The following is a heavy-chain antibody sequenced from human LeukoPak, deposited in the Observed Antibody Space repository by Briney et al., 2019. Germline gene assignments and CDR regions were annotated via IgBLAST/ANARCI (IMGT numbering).Heavy chain of an antibody. CDR1: GGSISSYY. Sequence: SETLSLTCTVSGGSISSYYWSWIRQPPGKGLEWIGYIYYSGSTNYNPSLKSRVTISVDTSKNQFSLKLSSVTAADTAVYYCARHLTYYYGSGTVFDYWGQGTLVTVSS. D-gene: IGHD3-10*01. CDR3: ARHLTYYYGSGTVFDY. CDR2: IYYSGST. V-gene: IGHV4-59*08. J-gene: IGHJ4*02.